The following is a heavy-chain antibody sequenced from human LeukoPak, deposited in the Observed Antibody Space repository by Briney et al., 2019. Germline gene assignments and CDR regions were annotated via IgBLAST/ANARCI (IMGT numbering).Heavy chain of an antibody. Sequence: PSETLSLTCTVSGGSISSYYWSWIRQPAGKGLEWIGRIYTSGSTNYNPSLKSQVTMSVDTSKNQFSLKLSSVTAADTAVYYCARDGRPIAAAGHYYYGMDVWGQGTTVTVSS. V-gene: IGHV4-4*07. D-gene: IGHD6-13*01. CDR3: ARDGRPIAAAGHYYYGMDV. J-gene: IGHJ6*02. CDR1: GGSISSYY. CDR2: IYTSGST.